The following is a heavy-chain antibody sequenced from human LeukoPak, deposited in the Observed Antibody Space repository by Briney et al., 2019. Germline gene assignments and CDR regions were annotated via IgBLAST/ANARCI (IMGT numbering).Heavy chain of an antibody. V-gene: IGHV4-34*01. Sequence: PSETLSLTCAVSGGSFNDYYWTWIRQPPGKGLEWIGEIDHSGSTNFNPSLKSRVTMSVDTSKNQFSLRLRSLSAADTAVYYCGRDRRATHYYDSSGYYSDFWGQGTLVTVSS. CDR1: GGSFNDYY. CDR2: IDHSGST. CDR3: GRDRRATHYYDSSGYYSDF. J-gene: IGHJ4*02. D-gene: IGHD3-22*01.